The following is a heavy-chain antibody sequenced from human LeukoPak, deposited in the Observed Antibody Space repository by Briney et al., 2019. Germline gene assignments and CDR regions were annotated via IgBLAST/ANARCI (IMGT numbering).Heavy chain of an antibody. J-gene: IGHJ6*03. D-gene: IGHD3-10*01. CDR1: GGSFSGYY. CDR3: ARLLRVIRGLRYMDV. Sequence: SETLSLTCAVYGGSFSGYYWSWIRQPPGKGLEWIGEINHSGSTNYNPSLKSRVTISVDAPKNQFSLTLSSVTAAHTAVYYCARLLRVIRGLRYMDVWGKGTTVTISS. CDR2: INHSGST. V-gene: IGHV4-34*01.